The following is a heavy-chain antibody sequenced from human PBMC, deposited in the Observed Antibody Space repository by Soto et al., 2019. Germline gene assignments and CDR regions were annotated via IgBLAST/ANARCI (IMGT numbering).Heavy chain of an antibody. CDR3: ARDVGGGPSQTTVTPNWFDP. CDR1: GGTFSSYA. J-gene: IGHJ5*02. D-gene: IGHD4-17*01. V-gene: IGHV1-69*12. Sequence: QVQLVQSGAEVKKPGSSVKVSCKASGGTFSSYAISWVRQAPGQGLEWMGGIIPIFGTANYAQKFQGRVTITADESTSTAYMELGSLRSEDTAVYYCARDVGGGPSQTTVTPNWFDPWGQGTLVTVSS. CDR2: IIPIFGTA.